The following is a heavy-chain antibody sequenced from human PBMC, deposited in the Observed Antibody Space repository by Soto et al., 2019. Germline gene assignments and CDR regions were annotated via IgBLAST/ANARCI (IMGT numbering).Heavy chain of an antibody. CDR2: IYSGGST. D-gene: IGHD6-19*01. J-gene: IGHJ4*02. CDR1: GFTVSSNY. CDR3: ASGTRAPTYSSGWYQYY. Sequence: GGSPRLSCAASGFTVSSNYMSWVRQAPGKGLEWVSVIYSGGSTYYADSVKGRFTISRDNSKNTLYLQMNSLRAEDTAVYYCASGTRAPTYSSGWYQYYWGQGTLVTVSS. V-gene: IGHV3-53*01.